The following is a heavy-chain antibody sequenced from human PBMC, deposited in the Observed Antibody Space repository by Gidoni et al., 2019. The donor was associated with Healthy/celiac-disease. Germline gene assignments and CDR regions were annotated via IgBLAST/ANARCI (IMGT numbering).Heavy chain of an antibody. D-gene: IGHD3-3*01. CDR3: ARHGFLEWLSYFDY. CDR2: IYYSGST. CDR1: GGSISSSSYY. V-gene: IGHV4-39*01. Sequence: QLQESGPGLVKPSETLSLTCTVSGGSISSSSYYWGWIRQPPGKGLEWIVSIYYSGSTYYNPSLKSRVTISVDTSKNQFSLKLSSVTAADTAVYYCARHGFLEWLSYFDYWGQGTLVTVSS. J-gene: IGHJ4*02.